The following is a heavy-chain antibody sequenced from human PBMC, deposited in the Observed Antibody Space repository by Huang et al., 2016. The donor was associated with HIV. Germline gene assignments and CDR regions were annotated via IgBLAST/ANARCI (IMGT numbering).Heavy chain of an antibody. CDR3: ARGSAGVLWFGEM. D-gene: IGHD3-10*01. J-gene: IGHJ4*02. V-gene: IGHV3-30*04. CDR2: ISYDGSNQ. Sequence: QERLVESGGGVVQPGRSLRLSCAASGFTFSSYAMNWVRQAPGKGLEWVEVISYDGSNQHYVDSVKGRFTISRDNSKKMLYLQMNSLRMGDTAVYYCARGSAGVLWFGEMWGQGTLVTVSS. CDR1: GFTFSSYA.